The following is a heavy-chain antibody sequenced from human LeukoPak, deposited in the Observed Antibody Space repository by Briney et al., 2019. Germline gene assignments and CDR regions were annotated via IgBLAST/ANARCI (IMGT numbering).Heavy chain of an antibody. CDR3: AREVGALDY. V-gene: IGHV3-23*01. D-gene: IGHD1-26*01. CDR1: GFTFSTLA. CDR2: ISDNGDST. J-gene: IGHJ4*02. Sequence: GESLRLSCAASGFTFSTLAVRWVRQAPGKGLEWVSIISDNGDSTYYADSVKGRFTTSRDNSKNTLYLQMNSLRAEDTAVYYCAREVGALDYWGQGTLVTVSS.